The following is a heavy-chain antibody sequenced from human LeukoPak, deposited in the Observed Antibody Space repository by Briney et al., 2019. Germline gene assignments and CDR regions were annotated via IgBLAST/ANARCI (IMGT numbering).Heavy chain of an antibody. CDR3: AKDGHGEPTTRGYYGMDV. J-gene: IGHJ6*02. V-gene: IGHV3-23*01. CDR2: ISGSGGST. D-gene: IGHD4-17*01. Sequence: GGSLRLSCAASGFTFSSYAMSWVRQAPGKGLEWVSAISGSGGSTYYADSVKGRFTISRDNSKNTLYLQMNSLRAEDTAVYYCAKDGHGEPTTRGYYGMDVWGQGTTVTVSS. CDR1: GFTFSSYA.